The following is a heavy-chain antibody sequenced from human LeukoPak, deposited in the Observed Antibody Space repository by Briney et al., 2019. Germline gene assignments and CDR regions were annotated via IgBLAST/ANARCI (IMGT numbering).Heavy chain of an antibody. Sequence: GGSLRLSCAASGFTFSSYTMNWVRQAPGKGLEWVSSISRSSSYIYYADSVKGRLTISRDNAKDSLYLQMNSLRAEDTAVYYCARGDYGDYNFPFDYWGQGTLVTVSS. CDR1: GFTFSSYT. V-gene: IGHV3-21*01. CDR3: ARGDYGDYNFPFDY. D-gene: IGHD4-17*01. J-gene: IGHJ4*02. CDR2: ISRSSSYI.